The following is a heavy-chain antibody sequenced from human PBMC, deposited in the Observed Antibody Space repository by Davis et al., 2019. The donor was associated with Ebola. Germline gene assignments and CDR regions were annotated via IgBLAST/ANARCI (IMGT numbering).Heavy chain of an antibody. CDR2: IVVGSGNT. J-gene: IGHJ4*02. V-gene: IGHV1-58*02. CDR3: AASAGTVGKFDL. CDR1: GFRSSSTG. D-gene: IGHD1-14*01. Sequence: SVQISCNASGFRSSSTGMQWVRHARAQRLEWIGGIVVGSGNTNYAQKFRERLTMTRDMSTSTAYMELRSLRFEDTAVYYCAASAGTVGKFDLWGQGTLVTVSS.